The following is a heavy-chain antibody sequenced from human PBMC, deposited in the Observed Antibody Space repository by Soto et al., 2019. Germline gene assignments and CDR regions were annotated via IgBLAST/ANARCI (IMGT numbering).Heavy chain of an antibody. D-gene: IGHD6-13*01. V-gene: IGHV1-8*01. CDR3: ARGMGSSWYDAFDI. Sequence: ASVKVSCKSSGYTFTSYDINCVRQATGQGLEWMGWMNPNSGNTGYAQKFQGRVTMTRNTSVSTAYMELSSLRSEDTAVYYCARGMGSSWYDAFDIWGQGTMVTVSS. CDR1: GYTFTSYD. J-gene: IGHJ3*02. CDR2: MNPNSGNT.